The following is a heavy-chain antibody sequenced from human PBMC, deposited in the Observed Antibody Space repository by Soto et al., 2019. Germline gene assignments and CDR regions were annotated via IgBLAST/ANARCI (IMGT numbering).Heavy chain of an antibody. CDR1: GYTXTSYN. V-gene: IGHV1-46*01. D-gene: IGHD1-7*01. CDR2: INPLGFST. CDR3: AGAXGRXXELYWFDP. J-gene: IGHJ5*02. Sequence: QVQLVQSGAEVKKPGASVKVSCKASGYTXTSYNMHXVRQAPGQGLEWVGMINPLGFSTTYAQKFRGRVTMTRDTSTSTVYMELTNLRSDDTAVYYCAGAXGRXXELYWFDPWGQGTLVTVSP.